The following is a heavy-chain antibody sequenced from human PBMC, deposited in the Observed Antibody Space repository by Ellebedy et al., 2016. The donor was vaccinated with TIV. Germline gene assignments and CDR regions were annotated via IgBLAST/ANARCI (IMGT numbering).Heavy chain of an antibody. J-gene: IGHJ6*02. V-gene: IGHV1-46*01. Sequence: AASVKVSCKASGYTFTDYYLHWVRQAPAQGLEWMGIINTGGGSATYAQRFQGRVTITRDTSTSTVYMELSSLRSEDTAVYYCAREVPSTKYGMDVWGLGTTVTVSS. CDR2: INTGGGSA. CDR3: AREVPSTKYGMDV. CDR1: GYTFTDYY.